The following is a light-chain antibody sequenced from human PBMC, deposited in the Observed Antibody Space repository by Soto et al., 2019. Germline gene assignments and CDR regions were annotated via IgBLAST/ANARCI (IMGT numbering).Light chain of an antibody. J-gene: IGKJ1*01. Sequence: DIPMTQSPSTLSASVGDRVTITCRASQSISSWLAWYQQKPGKAPKLLIYDASSLESGVPSRFSGSGSGTEFTLTISSLQPDDFATYYCQLYNSWTFGQGTKVEIK. V-gene: IGKV1-5*01. CDR3: QLYNSWT. CDR2: DAS. CDR1: QSISSW.